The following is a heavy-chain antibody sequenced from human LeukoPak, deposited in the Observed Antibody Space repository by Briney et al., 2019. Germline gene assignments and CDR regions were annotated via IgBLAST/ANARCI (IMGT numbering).Heavy chain of an antibody. CDR1: GGSFSGYY. V-gene: IGHV4-34*01. CDR3: ARATVTTYWTDYYYYMDV. D-gene: IGHD4-17*01. J-gene: IGHJ6*03. Sequence: SGTLSLTCAVYGGSFSGYYWSWIRQPPGKGLEWIGEINHSGSTNYNPSLKSRVTISVDTSKNQFSLKLSSVTAADTAVYYCARATVTTYWTDYYYYMDVWGKGTTVTISS. CDR2: INHSGST.